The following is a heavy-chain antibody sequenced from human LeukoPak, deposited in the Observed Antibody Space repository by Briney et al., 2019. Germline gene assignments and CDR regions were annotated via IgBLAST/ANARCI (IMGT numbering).Heavy chain of an antibody. CDR2: INPNRGCT. CDR3: ARGKPIAYYYDSSGQRGDY. CDR1: GYTFTGYY. J-gene: IGHJ4*02. Sequence: ASVKVSCKASGYTFTGYYMHWVRPAPGQGVEWMGRINPNRGCTNYAHTFQGRLTMTRDTSFSTAYMELSTLRSDDTAVYYCARGKPIAYYYDSSGQRGDYWGQGTLVTVSS. V-gene: IGHV1-2*06. D-gene: IGHD3-22*01.